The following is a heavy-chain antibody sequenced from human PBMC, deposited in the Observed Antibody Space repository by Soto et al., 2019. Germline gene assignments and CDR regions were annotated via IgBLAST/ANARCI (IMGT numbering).Heavy chain of an antibody. CDR2: ISGSGGST. J-gene: IGHJ4*02. Sequence: GSLRLSCAASGFTFSSYAMSWVRQAPGKGLEWVSAISGSGGSTYYADSVKGRFTISRDNSKNTLYLQMNSLRAEDTAVYYCAKDGTTMIVVVITHFDYWGQGTLVTVSS. V-gene: IGHV3-23*01. D-gene: IGHD3-22*01. CDR1: GFTFSSYA. CDR3: AKDGTTMIVVVITHFDY.